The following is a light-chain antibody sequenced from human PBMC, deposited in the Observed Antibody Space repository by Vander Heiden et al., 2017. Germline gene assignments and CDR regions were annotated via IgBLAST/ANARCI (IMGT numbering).Light chain of an antibody. J-gene: IGKJ2*01. Sequence: AIRMTQSPSSFSASTGDRVTITCRASQGISSYLAWYQQKPGKAPKLLIYAASTLQSGVPSRFSGSGSGTDFTLTISCLHSEDFATYYCQQDDSYLYTFGQGTKLEIK. V-gene: IGKV1-8*01. CDR2: AAS. CDR1: QGISSY. CDR3: QQDDSYLYT.